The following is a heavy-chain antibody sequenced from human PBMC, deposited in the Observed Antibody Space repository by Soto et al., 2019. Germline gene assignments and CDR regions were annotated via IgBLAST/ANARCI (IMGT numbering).Heavy chain of an antibody. Sequence: QVQLVQSGTEVKEPGASVKVSCKASGYIFSHYGISWVRQAPGQGLEWVAWTSAHNDDTNSAPRLQGRVTLTTDTSTGTAYMEMRSLRSDDTAVYYCARDERGTCTGTNCYYFDYWGQGTLVTVSS. J-gene: IGHJ4*02. CDR2: TSAHNDDT. D-gene: IGHD2-2*01. CDR3: ARDERGTCTGTNCYYFDY. V-gene: IGHV1-18*01. CDR1: GYIFSHYG.